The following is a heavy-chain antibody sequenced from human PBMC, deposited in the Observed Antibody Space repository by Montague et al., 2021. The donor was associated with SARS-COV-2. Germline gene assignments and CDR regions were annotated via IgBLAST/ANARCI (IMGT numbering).Heavy chain of an antibody. V-gene: IGHV4-34*01. Sequence: SETLSLTCAVYGGSFSGYYWSWIRQPPEKGLEWIGEINLGGRTNNNPSLKSRVIISVDASKNQFSLKLSSVTAADTAVYYCARRGSSVWGVTVSAELDYWGQGILVIVSS. J-gene: IGHJ4*02. CDR1: GGSFSGYY. CDR2: INLGGRT. CDR3: ARRGSSVWGVTVSAELDY. D-gene: IGHD3-10*01.